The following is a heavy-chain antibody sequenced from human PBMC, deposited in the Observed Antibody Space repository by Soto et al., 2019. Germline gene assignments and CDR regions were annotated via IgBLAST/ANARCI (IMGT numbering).Heavy chain of an antibody. CDR3: ATDLLLHGMDI. CDR1: GYSLSRLS. V-gene: IGHV1-24*01. J-gene: IGHJ6*02. CDR2: FDREVGEA. Sequence: ASVKVSCKASGYSLSRLSVHWVRQAPGKGLEWMGVFDREVGEAIYAQKFQDRVTMTADTSTDTAYMDLNSLRSDDTAVYYCATDLLLHGMDIWGQGTTVTSP.